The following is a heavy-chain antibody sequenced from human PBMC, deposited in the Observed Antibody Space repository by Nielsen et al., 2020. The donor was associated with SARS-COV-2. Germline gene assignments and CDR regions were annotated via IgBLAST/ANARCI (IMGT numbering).Heavy chain of an antibody. CDR3: AREGWFGEKWNYYGMDV. J-gene: IGHJ6*02. V-gene: IGHV1-2*06. D-gene: IGHD3-10*01. Sequence: ASVKVSCKASGYTFTGYYMHWVRQAPGQGLEWMGRINPNSGGTNYAQKFQGRVTMTRDTSISTAYMELSSLRSEDTAVYYCAREGWFGEKWNYYGMDVWGQGTTVTVSS. CDR1: GYTFTGYY. CDR2: INPNSGGT.